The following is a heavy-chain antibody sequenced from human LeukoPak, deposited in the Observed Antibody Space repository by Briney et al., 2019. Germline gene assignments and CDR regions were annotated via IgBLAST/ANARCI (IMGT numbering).Heavy chain of an antibody. Sequence: ASVKVSCKASGYTFTSYDINWVRQATGQGLEWMGWMNPKSGNTGYAQNFQGRVTITTNTSISTAYMDLCTLRSEDTAVYYCARGQYCGGDCFLGWFDAWGQGTLVTVSS. D-gene: IGHD2-21*02. CDR1: GYTFTSYD. CDR2: MNPKSGNT. V-gene: IGHV1-8*01. J-gene: IGHJ5*02. CDR3: ARGQYCGGDCFLGWFDA.